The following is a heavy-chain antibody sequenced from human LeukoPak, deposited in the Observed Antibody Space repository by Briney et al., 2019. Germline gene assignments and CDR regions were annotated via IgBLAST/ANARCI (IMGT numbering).Heavy chain of an antibody. Sequence: ASVKVSCKASGYTFTSYGISWVRQAPGQGLEWMGWISEYNGNTNYAQKLQGRVTMTTDTSTSTAYMELRSLRSDDTAVYYCARENSGYDLGYYYYYGMDVWGQGTTVTVS. D-gene: IGHD5-12*01. CDR2: ISEYNGNT. J-gene: IGHJ6*02. CDR3: ARENSGYDLGYYYYYGMDV. CDR1: GYTFTSYG. V-gene: IGHV1-18*01.